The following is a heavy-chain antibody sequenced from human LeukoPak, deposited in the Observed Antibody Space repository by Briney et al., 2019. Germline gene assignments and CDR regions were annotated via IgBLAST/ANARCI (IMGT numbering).Heavy chain of an antibody. J-gene: IGHJ4*02. D-gene: IGHD4-11*01. Sequence: GASVKVSCKASGYTFITYGITWVRQAPGKGLEWMGWINNYNGHTNYAQRLQGRVTVTTDTSTSTAYMELRSLRSDDTAIYYCVRDYDYTPDYWGQGTLVTVSS. CDR2: INNYNGHT. CDR1: GYTFITYG. CDR3: VRDYDYTPDY. V-gene: IGHV1-18*01.